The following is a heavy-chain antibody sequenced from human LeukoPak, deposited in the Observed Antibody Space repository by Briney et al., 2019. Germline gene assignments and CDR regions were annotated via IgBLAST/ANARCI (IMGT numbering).Heavy chain of an antibody. CDR2: ISSSSSYI. V-gene: IGHV3-21*01. Sequence: PGGSLRLSCAASGFTFSSYSMNWVRQAPGKGLEWVSSISSSSSYIYYADSVKGRFTNSRDNAKNSLYLQMNSLRAEDTAVYYCARVMTGAITGTTSHWGQGTLVTVSS. J-gene: IGHJ4*02. D-gene: IGHD1-7*01. CDR1: GFTFSSYS. CDR3: ARVMTGAITGTTSH.